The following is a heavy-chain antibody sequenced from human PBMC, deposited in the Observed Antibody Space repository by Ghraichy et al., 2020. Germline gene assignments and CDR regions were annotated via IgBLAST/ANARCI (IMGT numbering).Heavy chain of an antibody. Sequence: GGSLRLSCAASGFTFSDAWISWVRQAPGKGLEWVGRIKSTSDGGTTDYAAPVKGRFTISRDDSKNTLYLQMTSLKTEDTAFYYCTPGSNWGGYWGQGTLVTVSS. CDR2: IKSTSDGGTT. D-gene: IGHD6-13*01. CDR1: GFTFSDAW. CDR3: TPGSNWGGY. J-gene: IGHJ4*02. V-gene: IGHV3-15*01.